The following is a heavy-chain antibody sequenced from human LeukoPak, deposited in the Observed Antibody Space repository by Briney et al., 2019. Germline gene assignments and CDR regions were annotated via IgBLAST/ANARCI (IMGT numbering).Heavy chain of an antibody. V-gene: IGHV3-23*01. CDR3: ARDFYDTSGYYYDY. J-gene: IGHJ4*02. D-gene: IGHD3-22*01. CDR2: VGGSDGST. CDR1: GFTFSSYA. Sequence: PGASLRLSCAASGFTFSSYAISCVRQAPGKWLEWVSAVGGSDGSTYYVDSVKGRFTISRDNSKNTLYLQMNSLRAEDKSVYYCARDFYDTSGYYYDYWGQGTLVTVSS.